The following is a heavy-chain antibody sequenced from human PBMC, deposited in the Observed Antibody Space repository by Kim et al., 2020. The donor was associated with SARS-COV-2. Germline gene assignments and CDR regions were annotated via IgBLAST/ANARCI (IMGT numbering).Heavy chain of an antibody. CDR1: GFTFSSYS. D-gene: IGHD1-26*01. V-gene: IGHV3-21*01. CDR2: ISSSSSYI. CDR3: ASPVGGELPYYYYGMDV. Sequence: GGSLRLSCAASGFTFSSYSMNWVRQAPGKGLEWVSSISSSSSYIYYADSVKGRFTISRDNAKNSLYLQMNSLRAEDTAVYYCASPVGGELPYYYYGMDVWGQGTTVTVSS. J-gene: IGHJ6*02.